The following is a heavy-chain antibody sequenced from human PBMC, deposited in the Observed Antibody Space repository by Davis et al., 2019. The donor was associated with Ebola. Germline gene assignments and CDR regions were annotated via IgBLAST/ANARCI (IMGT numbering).Heavy chain of an antibody. V-gene: IGHV6-1*01. CDR3: ASGGLVQDAFHI. J-gene: IGHJ3*02. Sequence: SQTLSLTCAISGDRVSRNSAVWNWIRQSPSRGLEWLGRTYYRSKRYSDYAESVKSRIIFNADTGKNQVSVQLNSVAPEDTAVYYCASGGLVQDAFHIWGQGTMVTVSS. CDR2: TYYRSKRYS. CDR1: GDRVSRNSAV. D-gene: IGHD3/OR15-3a*01.